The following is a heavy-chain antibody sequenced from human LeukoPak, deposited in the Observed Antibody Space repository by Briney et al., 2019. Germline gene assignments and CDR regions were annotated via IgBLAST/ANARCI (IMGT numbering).Heavy chain of an antibody. CDR2: IIPIFGTA. V-gene: IGHV1-69*01. CDR1: GGTFSSYA. J-gene: IGHJ4*02. CDR3: ARVRSYSSGWYKDY. Sequence: ASVKVSCKASGGTFSSYAISWVRQAPGQGLEWMGGIIPIFGTANYAQKFQGRVTITADESTSTAYMGLSSLRSEDTAVYYCARVRSYSSGWYKDYWGQGTLVTVSS. D-gene: IGHD6-19*01.